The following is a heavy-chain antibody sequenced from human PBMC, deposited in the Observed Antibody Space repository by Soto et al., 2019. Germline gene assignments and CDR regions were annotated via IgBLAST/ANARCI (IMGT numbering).Heavy chain of an antibody. J-gene: IGHJ5*02. Sequence: PGGSLRLSCVASGFTFSSHEMNWVRQAPGKGLEWVSYISSSASPIDYADSVRGRFTISRDNAKNSVILQMNSLRVEDTAVYYCVRSWGVYCSSTRCYSPWLDPWGQGTLVTVSS. V-gene: IGHV3-48*03. CDR1: GFTFSSHE. D-gene: IGHD2-2*02. CDR3: VRSWGVYCSSTRCYSPWLDP. CDR2: ISSSASPI.